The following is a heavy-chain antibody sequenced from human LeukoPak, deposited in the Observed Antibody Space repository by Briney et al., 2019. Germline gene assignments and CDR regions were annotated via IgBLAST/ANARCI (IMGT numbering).Heavy chain of an antibody. J-gene: IGHJ3*02. Sequence: SETLSLTCTVSGGSISSYYWSWLRQPAGKGLEWLGRIYTSGSTNYNPSLKSRVTMSVDTSKNQFSLKLSSVTAADTAVYYCASYTPTYSSGWDAFDIWGQGTMVTVSS. D-gene: IGHD6-19*01. V-gene: IGHV4-4*07. CDR3: ASYTPTYSSGWDAFDI. CDR2: IYTSGST. CDR1: GGSISSYY.